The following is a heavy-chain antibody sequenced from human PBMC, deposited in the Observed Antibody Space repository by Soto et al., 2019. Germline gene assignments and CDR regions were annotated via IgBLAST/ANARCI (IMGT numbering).Heavy chain of an antibody. CDR3: ARPVTSPDHLDI. J-gene: IGHJ3*02. CDR2: ISAYNGNT. D-gene: IGHD4-4*01. V-gene: IGHV1-18*01. CDR1: GYIFSDYG. Sequence: QVQLVQSGAEVKKPGASVKVSCKSSGYIFSDYGITWVRQVPGQGLEWMGWISAYNGNTDYAQKFQDRLTLATDTSTSTAYMELRSLRSDDTALYYCARPVTSPDHLDIWGQGTMVTVSS.